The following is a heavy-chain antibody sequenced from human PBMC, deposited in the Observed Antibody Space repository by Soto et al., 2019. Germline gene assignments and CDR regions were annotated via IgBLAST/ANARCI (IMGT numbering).Heavy chain of an antibody. J-gene: IGHJ4*02. D-gene: IGHD5-18*01. V-gene: IGHV5-51*01. CDR1: GYSFLNYW. CDR2: IYPGDSDA. Sequence: GESLKISCNTSGYSFLNYWIGWVRQMPGKGLEWMGIIYPGDSDARYSPSFQGQVTISADKSIGTVYLQWSSLKASDTAMYYCARHIVDTSMTASFNYWGQGTQVTVSS. CDR3: ARHIVDTSMTASFNY.